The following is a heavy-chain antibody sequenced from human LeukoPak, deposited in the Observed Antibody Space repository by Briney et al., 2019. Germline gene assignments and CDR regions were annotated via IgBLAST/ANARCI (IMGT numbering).Heavy chain of an antibody. D-gene: IGHD3-9*01. CDR1: GFTFSSYG. J-gene: IGHJ4*02. CDR2: ISYDGSNK. V-gene: IGHV3-30*18. Sequence: GRSLRLSCAASGFTFSSYGMHWVRQAPGKGLEWVAVISYDGSNKYYADSVKGRFTISRDDSKNMLYLQLNSLRAEDTAVYYCPKGFDPDGYWGQGTLVTVSS. CDR3: PKGFDPDGY.